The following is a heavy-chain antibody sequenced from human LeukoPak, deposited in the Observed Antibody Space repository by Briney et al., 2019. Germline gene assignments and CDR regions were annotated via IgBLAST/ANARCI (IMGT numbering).Heavy chain of an antibody. CDR3: ARYSEVTVN. D-gene: IGHD2-21*02. V-gene: IGHV4-39*07. Sequence: PSETLSLTCTVSGSSISSSSYYWGWIRQPPAKVLEWIGNIYYRGSTYYKPTLKSQVTISVDTAKNQFSLKLSSVTAADTAVYYCARYSEVTVNWGQGTLVTVSS. CDR1: GSSISSSSYY. J-gene: IGHJ1*01. CDR2: IYYRGST.